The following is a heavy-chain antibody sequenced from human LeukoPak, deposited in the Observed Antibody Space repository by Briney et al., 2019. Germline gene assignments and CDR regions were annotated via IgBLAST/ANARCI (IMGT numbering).Heavy chain of an antibody. D-gene: IGHD1-1*01. CDR2: ISGSGGST. V-gene: IGHV3-23*01. CDR1: GFTFSSYA. CDR3: AKAPPYTKYFDY. J-gene: IGHJ4*02. Sequence: GGSLRLSCAASGFTFSSYAMSWVRQAPGKGLEWVSAISGSGGSTFYADAVKGRFTISRDNSKNTLYLQMYSLRAEDTAIYYCAKAPPYTKYFDYWGQGTLLTVSS.